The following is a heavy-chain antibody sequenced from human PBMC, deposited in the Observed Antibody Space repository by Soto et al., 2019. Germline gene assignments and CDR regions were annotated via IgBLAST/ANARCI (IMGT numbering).Heavy chain of an antibody. Sequence: PGDSLKISRKGSGYNFTSYWISWVRQMPGKGLEWMGRIDPSDSYTNYSPSFQGHVTISADKSISTAYLQWSSLKASDTAMYYCAYIAAVADYYYGMDVWGQGTTVTVSS. J-gene: IGHJ6*02. CDR2: IDPSDSYT. CDR3: AYIAAVADYYYGMDV. V-gene: IGHV5-10-1*01. D-gene: IGHD6-13*01. CDR1: GYNFTSYW.